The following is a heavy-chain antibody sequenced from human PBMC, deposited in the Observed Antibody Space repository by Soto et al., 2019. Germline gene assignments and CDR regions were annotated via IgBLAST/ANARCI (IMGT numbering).Heavy chain of an antibody. Sequence: GGSLRLSCAASGFTFSSYEMNWVRQAPGKGLEWVSYISSSGSTIYYADSVKGRFTISRDNAKNSLYLQMNSLRAEDTAVYYCAREGAGSTGDYYYYGMDVWGQGTTVTVSS. CDR2: ISSSGSTI. CDR3: AREGAGSTGDYYYYGMDV. CDR1: GFTFSSYE. V-gene: IGHV3-48*03. J-gene: IGHJ6*02. D-gene: IGHD2-2*01.